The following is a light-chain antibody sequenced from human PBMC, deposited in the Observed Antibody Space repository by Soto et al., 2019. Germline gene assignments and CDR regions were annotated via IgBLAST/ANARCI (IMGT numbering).Light chain of an antibody. V-gene: IGKV1-5*01. CDR1: QSISSW. J-gene: IGKJ1*01. CDR3: QQYNSYRYT. CDR2: DAS. Sequence: GDRVTITCRASQSISSWLAWYQQKPGKAPNLLIYDASTLHSGVPSRFSGGGSGTDFTLTISSLQPDDFATYYCQQYNSYRYTFGQGTKVDIK.